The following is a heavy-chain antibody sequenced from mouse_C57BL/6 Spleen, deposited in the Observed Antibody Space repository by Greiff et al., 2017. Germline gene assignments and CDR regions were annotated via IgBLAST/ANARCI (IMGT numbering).Heavy chain of an antibody. CDR2: ISDGGSYT. CDR3: ARVTSYGSSPYWYFDV. J-gene: IGHJ1*03. CDR1: GFTFSSYA. Sequence: EVQLVESGGGLVKPGGSLKLSCAASGFTFSSYAMSWVRQTPEKRLEWVATISDGGSYTYYPDNVKGRFTISRDNAKNNLYLQMSHLKSEDTAMYYCARVTSYGSSPYWYFDVWGTGTTVTVSS. V-gene: IGHV5-4*01. D-gene: IGHD1-1*01.